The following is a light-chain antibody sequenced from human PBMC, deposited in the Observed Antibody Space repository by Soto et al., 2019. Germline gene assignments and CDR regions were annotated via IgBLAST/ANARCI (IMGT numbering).Light chain of an antibody. CDR2: DAS. CDR3: QHSYNTPRT. V-gene: IGKV1-39*01. Sequence: DIQMTQSPSSLSASVGDRVTITCRASQSISTYLNWYQQKPGKAPKLLIYDASNLQSGVPSRFSGGWSATDFTLTISSLQPEDFAAYYCQHSYNTPRTFGQGTKVEIK. J-gene: IGKJ1*01. CDR1: QSISTY.